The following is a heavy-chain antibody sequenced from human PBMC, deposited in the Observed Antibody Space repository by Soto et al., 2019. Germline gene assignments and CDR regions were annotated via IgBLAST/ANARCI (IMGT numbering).Heavy chain of an antibody. D-gene: IGHD6-6*01. J-gene: IGHJ6*02. CDR3: ARGSIAARPDYYGMDV. V-gene: IGHV3-33*01. Sequence: PGGSLRLSCAASGFTFSSYGMHWVRQAPGKGLEWVAVIWYDGSNKYYADSVKGRFTISRDNSKNTLYLQMNSLRAEDTAVYYCARGSIAARPDYYGMDVWGQGTTVTVSS. CDR1: GFTFSSYG. CDR2: IWYDGSNK.